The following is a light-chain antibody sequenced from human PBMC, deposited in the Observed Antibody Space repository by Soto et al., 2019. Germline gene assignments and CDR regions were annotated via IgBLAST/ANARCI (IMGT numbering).Light chain of an antibody. V-gene: IGLV2-8*01. CDR3: SSYAGSNNYVV. Sequence: QSALTQPPSASGSPGQSVTISCTGTSSDVGDYNYVSWYQHHPGKAPKLMLYEVGKRPSGVPDRFSGSKSGNTASLTVSGLQAEDEADYYCSSYAGSNNYVVFGGGTKLTVL. J-gene: IGLJ2*01. CDR1: SSDVGDYNY. CDR2: EVG.